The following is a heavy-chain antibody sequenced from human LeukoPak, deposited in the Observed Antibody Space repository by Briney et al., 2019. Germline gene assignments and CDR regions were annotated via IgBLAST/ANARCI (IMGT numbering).Heavy chain of an antibody. CDR1: GYTFTNYW. Sequence: GESLKISCKASGYTFTNYWIGWVRHTPGKSLEWMGIIHPGDSDTRYRTSFQGQVTMSVDESTSTAYLHWTSLKASDTAIYYCARHAGYCTGGKCYSFYYFDYWGQGTLVTVSS. V-gene: IGHV5-51*01. CDR2: IHPGDSDT. D-gene: IGHD2-15*01. J-gene: IGHJ4*02. CDR3: ARHAGYCTGGKCYSFYYFDY.